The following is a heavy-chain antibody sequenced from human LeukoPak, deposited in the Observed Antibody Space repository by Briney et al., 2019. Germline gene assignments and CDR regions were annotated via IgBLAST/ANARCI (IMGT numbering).Heavy chain of an antibody. CDR2: ISDSGGST. CDR3: ARERYFDY. J-gene: IGHJ4*02. V-gene: IGHV3-23*01. CDR1: GFSFISFA. Sequence: PGGSLRLSCAASGFSFISFAMNWVRQAPGEGLEWVSSISDSGGSTYYADSVRGRFTISRDNSKNTLYLQMNSLRAEDTAVYYCARERYFDYWGQGTLVTVSS.